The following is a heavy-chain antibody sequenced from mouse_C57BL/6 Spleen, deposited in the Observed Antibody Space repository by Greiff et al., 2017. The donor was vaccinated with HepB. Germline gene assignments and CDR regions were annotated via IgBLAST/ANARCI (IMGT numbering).Heavy chain of an antibody. J-gene: IGHJ4*01. CDR2: IYPRSGNT. CDR3: ARNAVIGSFYAMDY. CDR1: GYTFTSYG. V-gene: IGHV1-81*01. Sequence: VQLQQSGAELARPGASVKLSCKASGYTFTSYGISWVKQRTGQGLEWIGEIYPRSGNTYYNEKFKGKATLTADKSSSTAYMELRSLTSEDSAVYFCARNAVIGSFYAMDYWGQGTSVTVSS. D-gene: IGHD1-1*01.